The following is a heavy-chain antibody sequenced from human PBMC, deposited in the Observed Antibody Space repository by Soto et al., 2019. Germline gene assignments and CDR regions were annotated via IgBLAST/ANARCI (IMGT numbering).Heavy chain of an antibody. D-gene: IGHD6-13*01. CDR2: ISAYNGNT. Sequence: ASVKVSCKASGYTFTSYGISWVRQAPGQGLERMGWISAYNGNTNYAQKLQGRVTMTTDTSTSTAYMELRSLRSDDTAVYYCARDPESYSSSWYPHFDYWGQGTLVTVSS. J-gene: IGHJ4*02. CDR3: ARDPESYSSSWYPHFDY. V-gene: IGHV1-18*01. CDR1: GYTFTSYG.